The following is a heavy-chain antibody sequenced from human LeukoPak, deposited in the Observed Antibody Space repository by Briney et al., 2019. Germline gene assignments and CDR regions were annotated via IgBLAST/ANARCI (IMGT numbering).Heavy chain of an antibody. CDR3: ATSRKALLLSAFDI. CDR2: ISGSSTCI. J-gene: IGHJ3*02. Sequence: GGSLRLSCAASGFTFSFYSINWVRQAPGKGLEWVSSISGSSTCIYYADSVKGRVTISRDNAKNSVYLQMNSLRAEDTAVYYCATSRKALLLSAFDIRGQGTMVTVSS. CDR1: GFTFSFYS. D-gene: IGHD3-22*01. V-gene: IGHV3-21*01.